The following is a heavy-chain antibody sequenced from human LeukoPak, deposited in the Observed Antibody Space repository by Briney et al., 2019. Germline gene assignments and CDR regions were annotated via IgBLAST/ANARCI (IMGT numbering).Heavy chain of an antibody. Sequence: SETLSLTCSVSGASISGYYWSWIRQPPGKGLEWIGHMYYSGGTTYNPSLKSRVSISLDTSKKHFSLKLSSVTAADTAVYYCAGTGLFFDYWSQGTLVTVSS. J-gene: IGHJ4*02. V-gene: IGHV4-59*01. D-gene: IGHD7-27*01. CDR2: MYYSGGT. CDR3: AGTGLFFDY. CDR1: GASISGYY.